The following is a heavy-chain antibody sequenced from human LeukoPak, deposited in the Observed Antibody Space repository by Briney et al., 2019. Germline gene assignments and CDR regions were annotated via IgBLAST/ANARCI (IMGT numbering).Heavy chain of an antibody. CDR2: INSDGSKT. CDR1: GFFFNTYW. CDR3: AREGSLEYYFDY. J-gene: IGHJ4*02. Sequence: PGGSLRLSCAASGFFFNTYWMHWVRQAPGKGLAWVSRINSDGSKTSHADSVKGRFTISRDNAKNTLYLQMNGLRAEDTAVYYCAREGSLEYYFDYWGRGTLVTVSS. D-gene: IGHD3-10*01. V-gene: IGHV3-74*01.